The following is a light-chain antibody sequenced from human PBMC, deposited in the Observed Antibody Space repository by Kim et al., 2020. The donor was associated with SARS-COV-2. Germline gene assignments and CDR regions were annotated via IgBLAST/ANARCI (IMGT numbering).Light chain of an antibody. CDR1: QNINSF. CDR2: AAS. J-gene: IGKJ4*01. Sequence: SVGDRVTITCRASQNINSFLNWYQQRPGKAPKHLIYAASTLQIGVPSRFSGSGSGTDFTLTITSLQPEDFAAYYCQQSHTAPLLTFGGGTKVDIK. CDR3: QQSHTAPLLT. V-gene: IGKV1-39*01.